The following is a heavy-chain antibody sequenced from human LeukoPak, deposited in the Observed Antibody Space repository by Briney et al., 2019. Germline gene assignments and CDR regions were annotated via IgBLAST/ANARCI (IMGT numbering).Heavy chain of an antibody. V-gene: IGHV1-69*13. D-gene: IGHD3-22*01. Sequence: GASVKVSCKASGGTFSSYAISWVRQAPGQGLEWMGGIIPIFGTANYAQKFQGRVTITADESTSTAYMGLSSLRSEDTAVYYCARGYYDSSGYSVDYWGQGTPVTVSS. J-gene: IGHJ4*02. CDR3: ARGYYDSSGYSVDY. CDR1: GGTFSSYA. CDR2: IIPIFGTA.